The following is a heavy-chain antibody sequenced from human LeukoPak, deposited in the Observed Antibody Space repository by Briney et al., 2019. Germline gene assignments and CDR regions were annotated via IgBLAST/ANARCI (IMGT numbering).Heavy chain of an antibody. J-gene: IGHJ6*02. CDR3: ARFRNYDFWSGYRTFYYYYGMDV. CDR1: GGTFSSYA. V-gene: IGHV1-8*02. D-gene: IGHD3-3*01. CDR2: MNPNSGNT. Sequence: ASVKVSCKASGGTFSSYAINWVRQATGQGLEWMGWMNPNSGNTGYAQKFQGRVTMTRNTSISTAYMELSSLRSEDTAVYYCARFRNYDFWSGYRTFYYYYGMDVWGQGTTVTVSS.